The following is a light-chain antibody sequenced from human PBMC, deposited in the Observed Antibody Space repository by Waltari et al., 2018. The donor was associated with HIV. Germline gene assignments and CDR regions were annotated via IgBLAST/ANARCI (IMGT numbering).Light chain of an antibody. Sequence: EIVLTQSPGTLSLSPGERATLSCRASQSVSSGYLAWYQQKPGQAPRLLISGASRRATGIPDRFSGSGSGTDFTLTISRLEPEDFAVYYCQQYGSSPFTFGPGTKVHIK. J-gene: IGKJ3*01. CDR1: QSVSSGY. CDR2: GAS. CDR3: QQYGSSPFT. V-gene: IGKV3-20*01.